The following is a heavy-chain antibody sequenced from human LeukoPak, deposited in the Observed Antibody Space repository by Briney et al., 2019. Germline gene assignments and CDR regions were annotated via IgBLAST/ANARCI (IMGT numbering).Heavy chain of an antibody. Sequence: GGSLRLSCAASGFTFSSYAMSWVRQAPGKGLEWVSAISGSGGSTYYADSVKARFTISRDNSKNTLYLQMNSLRAEDTAVYYCATSTGSLGIAGDYWGQGTLVTVSS. J-gene: IGHJ4*02. D-gene: IGHD6-13*01. V-gene: IGHV3-23*01. CDR1: GFTFSSYA. CDR2: ISGSGGST. CDR3: ATSTGSLGIAGDY.